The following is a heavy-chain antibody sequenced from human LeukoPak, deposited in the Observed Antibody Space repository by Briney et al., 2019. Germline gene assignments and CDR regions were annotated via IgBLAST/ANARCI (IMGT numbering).Heavy chain of an antibody. CDR1: GFTFSAYG. CDR2: IHPTGANK. V-gene: IGHV3-23*01. J-gene: IGHJ4*02. D-gene: IGHD6-13*01. CDR3: AKDPSTLTSADDY. Sequence: GGSLRFSCAGPGFTFSAYGISWVRQAPGKGLKGVSTIHPTGANKPHADSVNGRFTISTENSKNTVYVQMSSLRAEDTAIYYCAKDPSTLTSADDYWGQGTLVTVSS.